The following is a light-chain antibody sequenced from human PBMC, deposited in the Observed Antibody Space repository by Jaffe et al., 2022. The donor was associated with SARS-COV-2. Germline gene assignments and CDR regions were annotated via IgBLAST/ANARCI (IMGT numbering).Light chain of an antibody. J-gene: IGKJ4*01. Sequence: EIVLTQSPATLSLSPGERATLSCRASQSFSSYLAWYQQKPGQAPRLLIYDASNRATGIPARFSGSGSGTDFTLTISNLEPEDFAVYYCQQRSNWPTFGGGTKVEIK. CDR2: DAS. CDR1: QSFSSY. V-gene: IGKV3-11*01. CDR3: QQRSNWPT.